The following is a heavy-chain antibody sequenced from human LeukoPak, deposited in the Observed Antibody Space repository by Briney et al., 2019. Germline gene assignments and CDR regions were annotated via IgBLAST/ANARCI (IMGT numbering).Heavy chain of an antibody. Sequence: SETLSLTCTVSGDSISNYYWSFIRQPAGKGLEWIGRIYTSGRTNYNPSLKSRVTLSVDTSKNQFSLKLNSVTAADTAVYYCARDTGGYNYGTSFDYWGQGTLVTVSS. CDR3: ARDTGGYNYGTSFDY. V-gene: IGHV4-4*07. D-gene: IGHD5-18*01. CDR2: IYTSGRT. J-gene: IGHJ4*02. CDR1: GDSISNYY.